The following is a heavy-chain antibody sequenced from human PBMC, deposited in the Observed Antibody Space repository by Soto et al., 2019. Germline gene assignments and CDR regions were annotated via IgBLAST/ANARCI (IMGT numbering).Heavy chain of an antibody. CDR3: ARLLWSRGDWFDP. Sequence: QVQLQESGPGLVKPSETLSLTCTVSGGSISSYYWSWIRQPPGKGLEWIGYIYYSGSTNYNPSLKSRVTISVDTSKNQFSMKLSSVTAADTAVYYCARLLWSRGDWFDPLRQGTLVTVSS. V-gene: IGHV4-59*08. D-gene: IGHD3-10*01. J-gene: IGHJ5*02. CDR2: IYYSGST. CDR1: GGSISSYY.